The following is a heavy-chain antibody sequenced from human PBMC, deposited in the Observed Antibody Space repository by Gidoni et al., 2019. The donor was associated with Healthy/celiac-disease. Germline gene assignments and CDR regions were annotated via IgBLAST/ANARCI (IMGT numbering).Heavy chain of an antibody. D-gene: IGHD2-21*01. Sequence: EVQLVQSGAEVNTPGESLKISCKGSGYSFTSYWIGWVRQMPGKGLEWMGIIYPGDSDTRYSPSFQGQVTISADKSISTAYLQWSSLKASETAMYYCARREGMIGHAFDIWGQGTMVTVSS. CDR2: IYPGDSDT. CDR3: ARREGMIGHAFDI. J-gene: IGHJ3*02. V-gene: IGHV5-51*03. CDR1: GYSFTSYW.